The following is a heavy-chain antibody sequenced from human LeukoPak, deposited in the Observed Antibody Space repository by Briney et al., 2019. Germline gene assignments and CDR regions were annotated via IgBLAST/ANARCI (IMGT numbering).Heavy chain of an antibody. D-gene: IGHD6-13*01. CDR2: TYYRSTWYS. Sequence: SQNLSLTCAISGDSVSSNSAAWNWIRQSPSRGLEWLGRTYYRSTWYSDYAESVKSRITINPDTSKNQFSLQLNSVTPEDTAVYYCARAYASSWNIDYWGQGTLVTVSS. CDR1: GDSVSSNSAA. CDR3: ARAYASSWNIDY. V-gene: IGHV6-1*01. J-gene: IGHJ4*02.